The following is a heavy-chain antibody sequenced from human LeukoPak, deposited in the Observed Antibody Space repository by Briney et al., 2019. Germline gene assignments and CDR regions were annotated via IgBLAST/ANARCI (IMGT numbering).Heavy chain of an antibody. V-gene: IGHV3-48*03. CDR3: AREGVGYFDWLLFSSPPGLYYGMDV. CDR1: GFTFSSYE. CDR2: ISSSGSTI. J-gene: IGHJ6*04. Sequence: PGGSLRPSCAASGFTFSSYEMNWVRQAPGKGLEWVSYISSSGSTIYYADSVKGRFTISRDNAKNSLYLQMNSLRAEDTAVYYCAREGVGYFDWLLFSSPPGLYYGMDVWGKGTTVTVSS. D-gene: IGHD3-9*01.